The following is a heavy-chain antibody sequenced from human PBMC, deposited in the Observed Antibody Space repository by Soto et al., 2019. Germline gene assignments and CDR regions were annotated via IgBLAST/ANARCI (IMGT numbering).Heavy chain of an antibody. J-gene: IGHJ4*02. V-gene: IGHV4-59*08. Sequence: SETLSLTCTVSGGSISSYYWSWIRQPPGKGLEWIGYIYYSGSTNYNPSLKSRVTISVDTSKNQFSLELSSVIAADTAVYYCASTMDYGDYAFDYWGPGTLVTVSS. CDR2: IYYSGST. CDR3: ASTMDYGDYAFDY. CDR1: GGSISSYY. D-gene: IGHD4-17*01.